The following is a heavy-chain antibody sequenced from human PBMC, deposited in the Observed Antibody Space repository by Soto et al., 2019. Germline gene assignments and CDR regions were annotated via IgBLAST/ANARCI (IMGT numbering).Heavy chain of an antibody. J-gene: IGHJ4*02. CDR3: ARDRWGEDGSGSYSLDY. CDR1: GGSISSYY. Sequence: QVQLQESGPGLVKPSETLSLTCTVSGGSISSYYWSWIRQPPGKGLEWIGYIYYSGSTNYNPSLNSRVTISVDTSKNQFSLKLRSVTAADTAVYYCARDRWGEDGSGSYSLDYWGKGTLVTVSS. D-gene: IGHD3-10*01. CDR2: IYYSGST. V-gene: IGHV4-59*01.